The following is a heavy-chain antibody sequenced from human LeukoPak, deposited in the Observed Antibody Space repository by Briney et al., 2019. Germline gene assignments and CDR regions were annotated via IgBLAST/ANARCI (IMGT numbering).Heavy chain of an antibody. CDR2: INHSGST. CDR1: SGSLRENY. D-gene: IGHD3-3*01. CDR3: ARLQFLSGGYYAFDS. Sequence: PSETLSLTCNVSSGSLRENYWSWIRQSPGKGLEWIAEINHSGSTNYIPSLKSRVTISADTSKNQFSLRLSSVTAADTAVYYCARLQFLSGGYYAFDSWGQGSQVSVSS. J-gene: IGHJ4*02. V-gene: IGHV4-34*01.